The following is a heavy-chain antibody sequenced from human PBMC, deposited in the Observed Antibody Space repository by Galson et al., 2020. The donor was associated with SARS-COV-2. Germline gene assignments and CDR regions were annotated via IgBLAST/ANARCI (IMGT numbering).Heavy chain of an antibody. D-gene: IGHD5-18*01. CDR2: IYYSGST. J-gene: IGHJ5*02. V-gene: IGHV4-39*01. Sequence: SETLSLTCTVSGVSISSSSYYWGWIRQPPGKGLEWIGSIYYSGSTYYNPSLKSRVTISVDTSKNQFSLKLSSVTAADTAVYYCATRYRYGQYHWGQGTLVTVSS. CDR1: GVSISSSSYY. CDR3: ATRYRYGQYH.